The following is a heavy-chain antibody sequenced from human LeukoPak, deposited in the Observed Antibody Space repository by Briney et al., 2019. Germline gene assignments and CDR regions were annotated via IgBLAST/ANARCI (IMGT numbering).Heavy chain of an antibody. CDR2: IYSGGST. D-gene: IGHD3-3*01. CDR1: GFTVSSNY. CDR3: ARDPLLRPYDFWSGYYSYYYYMDV. Sequence: GGSLRLSCAASGFTVSSNYMSWVRQAPGKGLEWVSVIYSGGSTYYADSVKGRFTISRDNSKNTLYLQMNSLRAEDTAVYYCARDPLLRPYDFWSGYYSYYYYMDVWGKGTTVTVSS. J-gene: IGHJ6*03. V-gene: IGHV3-53*01.